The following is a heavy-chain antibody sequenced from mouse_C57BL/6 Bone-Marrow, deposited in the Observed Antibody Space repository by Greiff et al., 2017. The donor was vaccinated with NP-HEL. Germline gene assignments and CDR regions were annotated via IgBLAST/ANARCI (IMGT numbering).Heavy chain of an antibody. CDR3: ARCFYYYGWFAY. CDR2: IHPNSGST. CDR1: GYTFTSYW. Sequence: QVQLQQPGAELVKPGASVKLSCKASGYTFTSYWMHWVKQRPGQGLEWIGMIHPNSGSTNYNEKFKSKATLTVDKSSSTAYMQLSSLTSEDSAVYYCARCFYYYGWFAYWGQGTLVTVSA. V-gene: IGHV1-64*01. J-gene: IGHJ3*01. D-gene: IGHD1-1*01.